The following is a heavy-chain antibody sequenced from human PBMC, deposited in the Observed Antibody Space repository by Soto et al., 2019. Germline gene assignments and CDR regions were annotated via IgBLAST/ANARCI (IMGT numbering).Heavy chain of an antibody. CDR2: TYYRSKWYN. CDR3: ARGEQYSGRIFDY. V-gene: IGHV6-1*01. J-gene: IGHJ4*02. CDR1: GDSVSSNRAA. D-gene: IGHD1-26*01. Sequence: QVQLQQSGPGLVKPSQTLSVTCGISGDSVSSNRAAWNWLRQSPSRGLEWLGRTYYRSKWYNDYAVSVESRITINPDTSKHHFFLQLNFVTPEDTAVYFCARGEQYSGRIFDYWGQGTLVTVSS.